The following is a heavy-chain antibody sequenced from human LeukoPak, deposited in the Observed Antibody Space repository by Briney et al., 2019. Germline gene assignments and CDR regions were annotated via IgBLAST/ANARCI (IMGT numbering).Heavy chain of an antibody. J-gene: IGHJ3*02. CDR3: ARDRLGYCSGGSCYSGSDI. V-gene: IGHV1-69*13. Sequence: SVKVSCKASGYTFTGYYMHWVRQAPGQGLEWMGGIIPIFGTANYAQKFQGRVTITADESTSTAYMELSSLRSEDTAVYYCARDRLGYCSGGSCYSGSDIWGQGTMVTVSS. CDR1: GYTFTGYY. D-gene: IGHD2-15*01. CDR2: IIPIFGTA.